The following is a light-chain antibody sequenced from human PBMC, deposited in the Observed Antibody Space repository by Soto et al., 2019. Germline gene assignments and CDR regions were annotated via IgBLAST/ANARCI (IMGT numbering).Light chain of an antibody. J-gene: IGKJ1*01. V-gene: IGKV3-15*01. CDR1: QSVRSN. CDR2: DAS. Sequence: NVMTQSPATLSVSPGERATLSCRASQSVRSNLAWYQQKPGQPPRLLIYDASTRATRIPSRFSGSGSGTEFTLTISSLQPEDFAVYYCQQYGSSPWTFGQGTKVDI. CDR3: QQYGSSPWT.